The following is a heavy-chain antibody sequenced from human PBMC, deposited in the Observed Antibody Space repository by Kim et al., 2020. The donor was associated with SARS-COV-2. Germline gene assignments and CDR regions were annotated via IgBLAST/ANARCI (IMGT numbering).Heavy chain of an antibody. CDR2: IYYSGST. Sequence: SETLSLTCTVSGGSISSYYWSWIRQPPGKGLEWIGYIYYSGSTNYNPSLKSRVTISVDTSKNQFSLKLSSVTAADTAVYYCASSSREEYYYGMDVWGQGTTVTVSS. V-gene: IGHV4-59*13. CDR1: GGSISSYY. J-gene: IGHJ6*02. D-gene: IGHD2-2*01. CDR3: ASSSREEYYYGMDV.